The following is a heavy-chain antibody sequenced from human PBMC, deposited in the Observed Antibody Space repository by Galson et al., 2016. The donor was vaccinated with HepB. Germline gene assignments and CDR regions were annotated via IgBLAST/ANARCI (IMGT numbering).Heavy chain of an antibody. J-gene: IGHJ4*02. V-gene: IGHV4-39*01. D-gene: IGHD3-22*01. CDR1: GGSISSSSYY. Sequence: SETLSLTCTVSGGSISSSSYYWGWIRQPPGKGLEWIGSFYYSGSSYYRPSLKRRVTISIDTSKNQFSLKLSSVTAADTAVYYCARHVRSNYDNSGALDYWGQGTLVTVSS. CDR3: ARHVRSNYDNSGALDY. CDR2: FYYSGSS.